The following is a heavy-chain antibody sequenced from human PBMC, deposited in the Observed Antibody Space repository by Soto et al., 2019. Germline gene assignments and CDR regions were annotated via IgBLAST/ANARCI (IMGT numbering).Heavy chain of an antibody. CDR1: GDTLREGA. D-gene: IGHD3-3*01. Sequence: QVQLVQSGAEVRKPGASVKVSCKVSGDTLREGAIHWVRQAPGKGLEWMGGFDDEEDGAVYGQKFQGRAIMTDDASTVTDFLQLCRLTSDDTAMYYCATEKDRFFLDSFHIWGQGTMVIVSS. CDR2: FDDEEDGA. V-gene: IGHV1-24*01. J-gene: IGHJ3*02. CDR3: ATEKDRFFLDSFHI.